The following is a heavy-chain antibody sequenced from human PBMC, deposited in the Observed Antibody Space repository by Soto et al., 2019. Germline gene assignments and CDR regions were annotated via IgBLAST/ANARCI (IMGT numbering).Heavy chain of an antibody. CDR3: ARDPRYCSGGSCYYYYYYMDV. Sequence: ASVKVSCKASGGTFSSYAISWVRQAPGQGLEWMGGIIPIFGTANYAQKFQGRVTITADESTSTAYMELRSLRSDDTAVYYCARDPRYCSGGSCYYYYYYMDVWGKGTTVTVSS. CDR2: IIPIFGTA. V-gene: IGHV1-69*13. CDR1: GGTFSSYA. J-gene: IGHJ6*03. D-gene: IGHD2-15*01.